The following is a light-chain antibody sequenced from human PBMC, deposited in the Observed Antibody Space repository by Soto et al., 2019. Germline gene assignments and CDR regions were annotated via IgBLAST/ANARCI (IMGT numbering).Light chain of an antibody. J-gene: IGLJ1*01. V-gene: IGLV2-14*03. Sequence: QSVLTQPASVSGSPGQSITIFCTGTSSDIGIYNFVSWYQQHPGKAPKLMIYNVYSRPSGVSSRFSGSKSGNTASLNISGIHAEEQADYYCSSYTSGRTLYVFGTGTKVTV. CDR2: NVY. CDR3: SSYTSGRTLYV. CDR1: SSDIGIYNF.